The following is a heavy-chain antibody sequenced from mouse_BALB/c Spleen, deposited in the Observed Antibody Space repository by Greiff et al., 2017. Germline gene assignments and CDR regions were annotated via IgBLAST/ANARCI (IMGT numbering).Heavy chain of an antibody. D-gene: IGHD2-3*01. J-gene: IGHJ4*01. Sequence: VQLQQSGPELVKPGASVKISCKASGYAFSSSWMNWVKQRPGQGLEWIGRIYPGDGDTNYNGKFKGKATLTADKSSSTAYMQLSSLTSVDSAVYFCARGRDGYFPYAMDYWGQGTSVTVSS. CDR1: GYAFSSSW. V-gene: IGHV1-82*01. CDR3: ARGRDGYFPYAMDY. CDR2: IYPGDGDT.